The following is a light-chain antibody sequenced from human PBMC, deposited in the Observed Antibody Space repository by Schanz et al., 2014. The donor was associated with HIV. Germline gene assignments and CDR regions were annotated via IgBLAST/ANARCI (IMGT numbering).Light chain of an antibody. V-gene: IGLV2-8*01. J-gene: IGLJ2*01. CDR3: AAWDDSLNGVV. CDR2: EVS. Sequence: QSALTQPPSASGSPGQSVTISCTGSSNDVGGYKYVSWYQQSAGRAPRLLIYEVSKRPSGVPDRFSGSKSGTSASLAISGLQSADEAEYYCAAWDDSLNGVVFGGGTKLTVL. CDR1: SNDVGGYKY.